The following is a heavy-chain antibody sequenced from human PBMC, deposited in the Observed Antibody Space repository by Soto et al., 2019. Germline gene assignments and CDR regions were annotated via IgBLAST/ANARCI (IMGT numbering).Heavy chain of an antibody. V-gene: IGHV1-3*01. CDR2: INAGNGNT. Sequence: ASVKVSCKASGYTFTSYAMHWVRQAPGQRLEWMGGINAGNGNTNYAQKFQGRVTITADTSTSTAYMELSSLRSEDTAVYYCAIEYSSSPPYYPIGYWGQGTLVTVSS. CDR1: GYTFTSYA. D-gene: IGHD6-6*01. CDR3: AIEYSSSPPYYPIGY. J-gene: IGHJ4*02.